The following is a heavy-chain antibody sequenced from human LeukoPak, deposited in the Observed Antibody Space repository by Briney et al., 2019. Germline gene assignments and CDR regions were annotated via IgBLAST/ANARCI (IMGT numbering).Heavy chain of an antibody. J-gene: IGHJ4*02. CDR3: ARDAYGKYYFDY. CDR2: MYTGGTI. V-gene: IGHV3-53*01. CDR1: GFTVSSNY. Sequence: PGGSLRLSCAASGFTVSSNYMSWVRQAPGKGLEWVSVMYTGGTIYHADSVKGRFTISRDKSKNTLYLQMNSLRAEDTAVYYCARDAYGKYYFDYWGQGTLVTVSS. D-gene: IGHD2-21*01.